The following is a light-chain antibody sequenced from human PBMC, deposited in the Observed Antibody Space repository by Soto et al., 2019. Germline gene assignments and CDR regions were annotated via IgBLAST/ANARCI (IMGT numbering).Light chain of an antibody. J-gene: IGKJ1*01. CDR2: GAS. CDR3: QQYNNWPRT. V-gene: IGKV3-15*01. CDR1: QSISSN. Sequence: EIVMTQSPATLSVSPGERASLSCRASQSISSNLAWYQHKPGQAPRLLIYGASTRATTIPARFSASGSGTEFTLTINSLQSEDFAVYYCQQYNNWPRTFGQGTKVEIK.